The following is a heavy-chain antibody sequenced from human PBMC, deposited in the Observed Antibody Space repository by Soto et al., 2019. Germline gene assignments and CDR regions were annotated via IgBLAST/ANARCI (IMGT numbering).Heavy chain of an antibody. D-gene: IGHD1-20*01. CDR1: GFTFSSSG. V-gene: IGHV3-30*18. J-gene: IGHJ4*02. Sequence: VGSLRLSCAASGFTFSSSGMHWVRQAPGKGLEWVAVISYDGSNKFYADSVKGRFTISRDNFRNTLYLQMNSLRAEDTAVYYCAKEFHSWNYFDYWGQGTLVTVSS. CDR3: AKEFHSWNYFDY. CDR2: ISYDGSNK.